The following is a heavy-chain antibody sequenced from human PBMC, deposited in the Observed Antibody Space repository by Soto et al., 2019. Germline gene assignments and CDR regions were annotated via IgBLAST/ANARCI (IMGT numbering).Heavy chain of an antibody. V-gene: IGHV3-7*01. CDR1: GFTFSSYW. CDR2: IKQDGSEK. Sequence: GGSLILSCAASGFTFSSYWMSWVRQAPGKGLEWVANIKQDGSEKYYVDSVKGRFTISRDNAKNSLYLQMNSLRAEDTAVYYCARLLRYFDWLLYRDAFDIWGQGTMVTVSS. CDR3: ARLLRYFDWLLYRDAFDI. J-gene: IGHJ3*02. D-gene: IGHD3-9*01.